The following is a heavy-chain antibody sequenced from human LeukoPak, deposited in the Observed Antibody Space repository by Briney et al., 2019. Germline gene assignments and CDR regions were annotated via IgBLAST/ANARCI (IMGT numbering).Heavy chain of an antibody. Sequence: GGPLRLSCAASGLSLSTYAMSWVRQAPGKGLEWVAAISGSEGESDYADSVKGRFTISRDNSKNTLYLQMNSLRAEDTAVYYCAKDIHFLTGYDYWGQGTLVIVSS. J-gene: IGHJ4*02. V-gene: IGHV3-23*01. CDR2: ISGSEGES. CDR1: GLSLSTYA. CDR3: AKDIHFLTGYDY. D-gene: IGHD3/OR15-3a*01.